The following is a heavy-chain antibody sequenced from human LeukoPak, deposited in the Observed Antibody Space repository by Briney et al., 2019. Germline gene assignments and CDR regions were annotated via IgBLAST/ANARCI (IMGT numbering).Heavy chain of an antibody. CDR1: GFTFSSYS. Sequence: PGGSLRLSCAASGFTFSSYSMNWVRQAPGKGLEWVSSISSSSSYIYYADSVKGRFTISRDNAKNSLHLQMNSLRAEDTAVYYCARVGTPQTGLFAFDIWGQGTMVTVSS. D-gene: IGHD3-10*01. CDR3: ARVGTPQTGLFAFDI. CDR2: ISSSSSYI. V-gene: IGHV3-21*01. J-gene: IGHJ3*02.